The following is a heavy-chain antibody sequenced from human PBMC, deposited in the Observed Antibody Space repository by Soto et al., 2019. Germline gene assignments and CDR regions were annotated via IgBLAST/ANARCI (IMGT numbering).Heavy chain of an antibody. Sequence: EMQLLESGGGFVQPGGSRRLSCAASGFTFAKYAMSWFRQAPGKGLEWVSAITASGGSTFYAGSVKGRFTISRDNSDDTLELQMNNLRVEDTAMYFCAKGWMASVTYSDYWGQGTLVTVSS. CDR3: AKGWMASVTYSDY. D-gene: IGHD4-17*01. J-gene: IGHJ4*02. V-gene: IGHV3-23*01. CDR2: ITASGGST. CDR1: GFTFAKYA.